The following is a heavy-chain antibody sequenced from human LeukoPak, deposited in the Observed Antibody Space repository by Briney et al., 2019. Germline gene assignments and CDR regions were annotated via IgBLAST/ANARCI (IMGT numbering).Heavy chain of an antibody. CDR3: AKDQETGYCSSTSCYWAYYFDY. Sequence: GGSLRLSCAASGFTFSSYAMSWVRQAPGKGLEWVSAISGSGGSTCYADSVKGRFTISRDNSKNTLYLQMNSLRAEDTAVYYCAKDQETGYCSSTSCYWAYYFDYWGQGTLVTVSS. J-gene: IGHJ4*02. CDR1: GFTFSSYA. V-gene: IGHV3-23*01. CDR2: ISGSGGST. D-gene: IGHD2-2*01.